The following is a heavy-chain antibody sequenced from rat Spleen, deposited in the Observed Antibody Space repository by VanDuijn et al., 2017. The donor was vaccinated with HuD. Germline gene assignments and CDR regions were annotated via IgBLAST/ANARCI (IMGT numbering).Heavy chain of an antibody. CDR2: ISSDGRRN. CDR1: GFTFSDYY. J-gene: IGHJ2*01. Sequence: EVQLVESDGGLVQPGRSLKLSCAASGFTFSDYYMAWVRQAPTKGLEWVATISSDGRRNYYRDSVKGRFTISRDNAKSSLYLQMDSLRSEDTATYYCARHGYNSYFGFWGQGVMVTVSS. V-gene: IGHV5-29*01. D-gene: IGHD1-9*01. CDR3: ARHGYNSYFGF.